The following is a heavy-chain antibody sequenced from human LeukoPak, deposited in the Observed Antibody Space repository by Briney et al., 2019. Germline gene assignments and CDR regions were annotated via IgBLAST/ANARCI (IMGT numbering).Heavy chain of an antibody. CDR1: GGSFSGYY. Sequence: SETLSLTCAVYGGSFSGYYWSWIRQPPGKGLEWIGEINHSGSTNYNPSLKSRVTISVDTSENQFSLKLSSVTAADTAVYYCARGHYSSGWYSVYWFDPWGQGALVTVSS. V-gene: IGHV4-34*01. J-gene: IGHJ5*02. CDR2: INHSGST. D-gene: IGHD6-19*01. CDR3: ARGHYSSGWYSVYWFDP.